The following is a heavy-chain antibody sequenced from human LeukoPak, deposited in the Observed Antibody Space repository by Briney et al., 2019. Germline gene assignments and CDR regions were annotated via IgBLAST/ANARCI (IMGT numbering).Heavy chain of an antibody. CDR2: IYYISNT. Sequence: SETLSLTCSVSGVSVGSAGYYWSWIRHPPGGGLEWLGYIYYISNTNYNPSLKSRVTMSLNPSGNQFSLKLNSVTAADTAMYYCARTQSQSGSYRYYFGYWGQGTLVTVSS. D-gene: IGHD1-26*01. J-gene: IGHJ4*02. V-gene: IGHV4-61*08. CDR3: ARTQSQSGSYRYYFGY. CDR1: GVSVGSAGYY.